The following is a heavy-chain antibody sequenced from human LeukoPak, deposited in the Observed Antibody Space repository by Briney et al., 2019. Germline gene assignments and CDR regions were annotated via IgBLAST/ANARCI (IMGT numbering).Heavy chain of an antibody. D-gene: IGHD1-26*01. V-gene: IGHV4-31*03. Sequence: SETLSLTCTVSGGSISSGGYYWSWIRQHPGKGLEWIGYIYYSGSTYYNPSLKSRVAISVDTSKNQFSLKLSSVTAADTAVYYCARDASGSYSNWFDPWGQGTLVTVSS. CDR1: GGSISSGGYY. J-gene: IGHJ5*02. CDR3: ARDASGSYSNWFDP. CDR2: IYYSGST.